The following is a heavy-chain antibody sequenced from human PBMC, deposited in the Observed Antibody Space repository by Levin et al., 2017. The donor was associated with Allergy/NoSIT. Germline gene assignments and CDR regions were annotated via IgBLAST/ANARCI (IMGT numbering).Heavy chain of an antibody. D-gene: IGHD2-2*02. CDR1: GGTFSDYS. V-gene: IGHV1-69*04. CDR2: IIPLFDIV. J-gene: IGHJ4*02. CDR3: ARDPGNYCNSPTCYTYFDH. Sequence: KAGGSLRLSCKASGGTFSDYSVSWVRQAPGQGLEWMGRIIPLFDIVNYAQEFQGRVTITADKSTGTAYMDLSSLRSEDTAVYFCARDPGNYCNSPTCYTYFDHWGQGTLVTVSS.